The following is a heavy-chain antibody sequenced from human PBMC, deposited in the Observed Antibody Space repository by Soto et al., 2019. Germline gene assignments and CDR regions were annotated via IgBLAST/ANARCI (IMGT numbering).Heavy chain of an antibody. CDR1: GYTFTNYD. J-gene: IGHJ4*02. CDR3: AKQPVPTRLFHFDY. Sequence: ASVKVSCKASGYTFTNYDITWVRQAPGQGLEWMGWISVYNGNTNYAQKVQGRVTMTTDTSTSTAYMELRSLRSDDTAVYYCAKQPVPTRLFHFDYWGQGTLVTVSS. CDR2: ISVYNGNT. D-gene: IGHD3-22*01. V-gene: IGHV1-18*01.